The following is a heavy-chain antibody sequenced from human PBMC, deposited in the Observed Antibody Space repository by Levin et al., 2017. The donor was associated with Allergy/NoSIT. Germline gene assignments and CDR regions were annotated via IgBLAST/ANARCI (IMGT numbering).Heavy chain of an antibody. Sequence: PGESLKISCGASGFTFSTYSMNWVRQAPGKGLEWVSSISRSSSYVYYADSVKGRFTISRDNAKNSLYLQMNSLRAEDTAIYYCARDGAEGYCSAGTCYSAIDFWGQGTLVTVSS. CDR1: GFTFSTYS. D-gene: IGHD2-15*01. CDR2: ISRSSSYV. CDR3: ARDGAEGYCSAGTCYSAIDF. V-gene: IGHV3-21*01. J-gene: IGHJ4*02.